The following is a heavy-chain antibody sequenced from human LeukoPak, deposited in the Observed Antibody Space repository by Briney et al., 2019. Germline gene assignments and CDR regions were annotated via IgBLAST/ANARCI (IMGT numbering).Heavy chain of an antibody. D-gene: IGHD3-3*01. V-gene: IGHV3-30-3*01. Sequence: GGSLRLSCAASGFTFSSYAMHWVRQAPGKGLEWVAVISYDGSNKYYADSVKGRFTISRDNSKNTLYLQMNSLRAEDTAVYYCAGDYLEWLLWGSPMDVWGQGTTVTVSS. CDR2: ISYDGSNK. CDR3: AGDYLEWLLWGSPMDV. CDR1: GFTFSSYA. J-gene: IGHJ6*02.